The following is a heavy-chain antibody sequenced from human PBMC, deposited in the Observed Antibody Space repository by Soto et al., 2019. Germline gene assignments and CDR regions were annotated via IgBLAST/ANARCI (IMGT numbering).Heavy chain of an antibody. CDR1: GGSISSYY. Sequence: PETLSLTCTVSGGSISSYYWCWIRQPPGKGLEWIGYIYYSGSTNYNPSLKSRVTISVDTSKNHFPRQLSSVTAADTAVYYCAILDSPDNWFDPWGQGTLVTVSS. CDR3: AILDSPDNWFDP. J-gene: IGHJ5*02. D-gene: IGHD3-22*01. V-gene: IGHV4-59*01. CDR2: IYYSGST.